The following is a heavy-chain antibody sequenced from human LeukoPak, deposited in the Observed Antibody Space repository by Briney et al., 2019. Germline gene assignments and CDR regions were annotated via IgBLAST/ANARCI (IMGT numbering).Heavy chain of an antibody. CDR3: ARSGSWQYYFDY. V-gene: IGHV1-2*04. CDR1: GGTFSSYA. CDR2: INPNSGGT. D-gene: IGHD5-12*01. J-gene: IGHJ4*02. Sequence: ASVKVSFKASGGTFSSYAISWVRQAPGQGLEWMGGINPNSGGTNYAQKFQGWVTMTRDTSISTAYMELSRLRSDDTAVYYCARSGSWQYYFDYWGQGTLVSVSS.